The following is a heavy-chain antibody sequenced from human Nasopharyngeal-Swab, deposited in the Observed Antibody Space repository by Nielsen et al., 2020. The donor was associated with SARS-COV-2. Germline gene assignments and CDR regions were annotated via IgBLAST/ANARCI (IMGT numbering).Heavy chain of an antibody. D-gene: IGHD1-26*01. J-gene: IGHJ4*02. V-gene: IGHV4-59*08. CDR2: IYYSGST. Sequence: SETLSLTCTFSGCSISSYSWTWLRQSPGKGLEWIGYIYYSGSTDYNPSLKGRVTISVDTSKNQFSLKLNSVTAADTAVYYCARRETIVGSFDYWGQGTLVTVSS. CDR1: GCSISSYS. CDR3: ARRETIVGSFDY.